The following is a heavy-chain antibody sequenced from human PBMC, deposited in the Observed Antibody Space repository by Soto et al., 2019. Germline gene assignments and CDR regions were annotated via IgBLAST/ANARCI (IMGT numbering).Heavy chain of an antibody. Sequence: GSRRLSCAAAGLTFRSYALSWVRQAPGKGLEWVSAISGTGDGTDYADSVKGRFTVSRDNFKNTMYLQMSSLRVEDTAVYYCAGPGYSSQDFWGQGTLVTVSS. CDR1: GLTFRSYA. CDR3: AGPGYSSQDF. J-gene: IGHJ1*01. V-gene: IGHV3-23*01. D-gene: IGHD5-18*01. CDR2: ISGTGDGT.